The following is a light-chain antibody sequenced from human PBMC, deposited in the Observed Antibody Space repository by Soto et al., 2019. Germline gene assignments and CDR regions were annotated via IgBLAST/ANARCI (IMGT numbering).Light chain of an antibody. Sequence: DIQMTQSSSSLSASVGDRVTITCQASQDISNHLNWYQQKPGKAPKVLIYDASNLKTGVPSRFTGSGSGTDFTFTISSLQPEDTATYYCQQYDELPYSFGQGTKVDIK. CDR1: QDISNH. J-gene: IGKJ2*03. V-gene: IGKV1-33*01. CDR2: DAS. CDR3: QQYDELPYS.